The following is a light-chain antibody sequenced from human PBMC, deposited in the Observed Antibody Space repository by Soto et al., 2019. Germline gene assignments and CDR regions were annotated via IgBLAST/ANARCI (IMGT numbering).Light chain of an antibody. V-gene: IGLV2-14*01. CDR2: DVT. CDR3: SSYTTRSTLV. J-gene: IGLJ6*01. CDR1: SSDVGAYDF. Sequence: QSALTQPASVSGSPGESITISCTGTSSDVGAYDFVSWYQHYPGKAPKLVTFDVTHRPPGISDRFSGSKSANTASLTISVLQAEDEAFYYCSSYTTRSTLVFGGGTKVTVL.